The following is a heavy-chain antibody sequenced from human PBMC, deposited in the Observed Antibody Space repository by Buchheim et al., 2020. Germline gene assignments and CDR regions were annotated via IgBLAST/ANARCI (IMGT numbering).Heavy chain of an antibody. J-gene: IGHJ4*02. CDR2: IDPSGSST. V-gene: IGHV5-10-1*01. D-gene: IGHD4-17*01. CDR3: GRHHDYGDFFPDY. Sequence: EVQLVQSGAEVIKPGESLRISCMGSGYGFTSYWISWVRQKPGKGLEWMGRIDPSGSSTDYGPSFQGHVTISADKSTSSAYPQWSSLKASDTAMYYCGRHHDYGDFFPDYWGQGPL. CDR1: GYGFTSYW.